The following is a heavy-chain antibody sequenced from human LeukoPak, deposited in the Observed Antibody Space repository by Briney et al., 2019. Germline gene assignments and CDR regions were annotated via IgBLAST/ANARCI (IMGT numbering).Heavy chain of an antibody. CDR3: AREAEQLWTEGDYYYYYVDV. J-gene: IGHJ6*03. CDR1: GYTFTSYY. V-gene: IGHV1-46*01. Sequence: ASVKVSCKASGYTFTSYYMHWVRQAPGQGLEWMGIINPSGGSTSYAQKFQGRVTMTRDMSTSTVYMELSSLRSEDTAVYYCAREAEQLWTEGDYYYYYVDVWGKGTTVTVSS. D-gene: IGHD5-18*01. CDR2: INPSGGST.